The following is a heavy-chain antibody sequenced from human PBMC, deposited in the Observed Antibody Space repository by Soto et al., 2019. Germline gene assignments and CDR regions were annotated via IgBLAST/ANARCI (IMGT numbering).Heavy chain of an antibody. CDR2: ITYDGSKK. Sequence: PGGSLRLSCASSGFTFSAYGVHWVRQAPGKGLEWVASITYDGSKKYYADSVKGRFTISRDSSKNTVYLQMNSLRVEDTAVHYCAKIYRQWLYKGRDPFDMWGPGTMVTVSS. V-gene: IGHV3-30*18. J-gene: IGHJ3*02. CDR1: GFTFSAYG. D-gene: IGHD6-19*01. CDR3: AKIYRQWLYKGRDPFDM.